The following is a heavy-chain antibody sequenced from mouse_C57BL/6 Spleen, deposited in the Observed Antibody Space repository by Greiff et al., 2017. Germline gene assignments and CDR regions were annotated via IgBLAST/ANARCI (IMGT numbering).Heavy chain of an antibody. D-gene: IGHD1-1*01. CDR3: ARLGTTVVADFDY. CDR1: GYTFTSYW. Sequence: QVQLQQPGAELVMPGASVKLSCKASGYTFTSYWMHWVKQRPGQGLEWIGEIDPSDSYTNYNQKFKGKSTLTVDKSSSTAYMQLSSLTSEDSAVYYCARLGTTVVADFDYWGQGTTLTVSA. J-gene: IGHJ2*01. V-gene: IGHV1-69*01. CDR2: IDPSDSYT.